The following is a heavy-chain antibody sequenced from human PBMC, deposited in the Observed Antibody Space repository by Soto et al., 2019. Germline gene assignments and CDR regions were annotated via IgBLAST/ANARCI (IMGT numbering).Heavy chain of an antibody. Sequence: RGESLKISCKGSGYSFTTYWIGWVLQMPGKGLEWMGIIYPGDSDTRYSPSFQGQVTISADKSISTAYLQWSSLKASDTAMYYCARRNCSGGSCYFDYWGQGTLVTVSS. J-gene: IGHJ4*02. CDR3: ARRNCSGGSCYFDY. CDR1: GYSFTTYW. V-gene: IGHV5-51*01. CDR2: IYPGDSDT. D-gene: IGHD2-15*01.